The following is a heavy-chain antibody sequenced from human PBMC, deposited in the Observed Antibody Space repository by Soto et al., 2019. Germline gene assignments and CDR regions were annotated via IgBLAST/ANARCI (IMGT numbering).Heavy chain of an antibody. CDR2: ISSSSSTI. V-gene: IGHV3-48*01. J-gene: IGHJ4*02. Sequence: GGSLRLSCAASGFTFSSYSMNWVRQAPGKGLEWVSYISSSSSTIYYADSVKGRFTISRDNAKNSLYLQMNSLRAEDTAVYYCARAEGNYGDYFDYWGQGTLVTVSS. CDR3: ARAEGNYGDYFDY. CDR1: GFTFSSYS. D-gene: IGHD1-7*01.